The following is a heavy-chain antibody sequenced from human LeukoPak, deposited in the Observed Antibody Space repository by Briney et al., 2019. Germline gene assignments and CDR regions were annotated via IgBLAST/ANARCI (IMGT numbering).Heavy chain of an antibody. CDR1: GFTFSSYT. CDR2: ISSSSYYI. Sequence: GGSLRLSCAASGFTFSSYTMNWVRQAPGKGLEWVSSISSSSYYIYYADSVKGRFTISIDNAKNSVYLQMNSLRDEDTAVYYCVRVGDYYDSGGYQGFDYWGQGTLVTVSS. J-gene: IGHJ4*02. CDR3: VRVGDYYDSGGYQGFDY. D-gene: IGHD3-22*01. V-gene: IGHV3-21*01.